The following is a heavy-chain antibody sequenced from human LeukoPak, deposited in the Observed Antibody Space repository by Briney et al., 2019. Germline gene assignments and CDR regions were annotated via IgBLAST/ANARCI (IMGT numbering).Heavy chain of an antibody. D-gene: IGHD6-13*01. CDR2: ISGSGGST. CDR1: DFTFTSYG. CDR3: AKVETIAAAGRNFDY. V-gene: IGHV3-23*01. J-gene: IGHJ4*02. Sequence: PGGTLRLSCAASDFTFTSYGMSWVRQAPGKGLEWVSVISGSGGSTYYADSVKGRFTISRDNSKNSLYLQMNSLRAEDTAVYYCAKVETIAAAGRNFDYWGQGTLVTVSS.